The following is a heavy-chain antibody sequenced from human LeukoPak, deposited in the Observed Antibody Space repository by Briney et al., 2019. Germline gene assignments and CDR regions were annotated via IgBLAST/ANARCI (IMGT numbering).Heavy chain of an antibody. CDR2: IYYSGST. V-gene: IGHV4-30-4*01. CDR3: ARGGDSAEEIVVVPASDGYFDL. Sequence: SETLSLTCTVSGGSINSGDYYWRWIRQPPGKGLEWIGYIYYSGSTYYNPSPKSRVTISVHTSKNQFSLKLSSVTAADTAVYYCARGGDSAEEIVVVPASDGYFDLWGRGTLVTVSS. J-gene: IGHJ2*01. D-gene: IGHD2-2*01. CDR1: GGSINSGDYY.